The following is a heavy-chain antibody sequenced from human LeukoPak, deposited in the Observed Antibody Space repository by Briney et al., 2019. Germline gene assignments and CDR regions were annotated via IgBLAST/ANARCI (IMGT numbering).Heavy chain of an antibody. J-gene: IGHJ5*02. D-gene: IGHD4-17*01. CDR3: ARGGYYGDYWFDP. CDR1: GYTFTSYY. Sequence: ASVKVSCKASGYTFTSYYMHWVRQAPGQGLEWMGWMNPNSGNTGYAQKFQGRVTITRNTSISTAYMELSSLRSEDTAVYYCARGGYYGDYWFDPWGQGTLVTVSS. CDR2: MNPNSGNT. V-gene: IGHV1-8*03.